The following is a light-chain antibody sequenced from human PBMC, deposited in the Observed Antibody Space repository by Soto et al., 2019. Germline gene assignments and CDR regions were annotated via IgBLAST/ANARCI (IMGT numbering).Light chain of an antibody. CDR2: DVE. CDR3: SSYVTDDTYV. CDR1: SNDVGAYHF. Sequence: QSALTQPASVSGSPGQSIAISCTGTSNDVGAYHFVSWFQQHPGKAPKLIIYDVENRPSGVSARFSAYKSGNTASLTISGLQAEDEADYYCSSYVTDDTYVFGSGTKLTVL. V-gene: IGLV2-14*03. J-gene: IGLJ1*01.